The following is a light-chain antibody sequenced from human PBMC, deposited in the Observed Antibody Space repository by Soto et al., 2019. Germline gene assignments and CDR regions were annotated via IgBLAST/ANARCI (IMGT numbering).Light chain of an antibody. CDR1: KSVSSSY. CDR3: QQYGGSSLII. V-gene: IGKV3-20*01. Sequence: ETVLTQSPGTLSLSPGERVTLSCRTSKSVSSSYLARYQQKPGQAPRLLMYDASNRASGIPDRFSGSGSGTDFTLTISRLEPEDFAVYYWQQYGGSSLIIFGQGTRLEIK. CDR2: DAS. J-gene: IGKJ5*01.